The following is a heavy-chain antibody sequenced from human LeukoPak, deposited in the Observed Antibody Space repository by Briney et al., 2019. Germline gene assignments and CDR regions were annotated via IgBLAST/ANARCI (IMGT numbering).Heavy chain of an antibody. CDR1: GGSISSGGHY. CDR2: ISYSGTI. V-gene: IGHV4-39*01. J-gene: IGHJ4*02. Sequence: SETLSLTCTVSGGSISSGGHYWSWIRQHPGKDLEWIGYISYSGTIFYSPSLNSRVTISVDTSGNQFSLKLTSATAADTAVYYCARHPGYSSGWWYFDFWGQGTLVTVSS. D-gene: IGHD5-18*01. CDR3: ARHPGYSSGWWYFDF.